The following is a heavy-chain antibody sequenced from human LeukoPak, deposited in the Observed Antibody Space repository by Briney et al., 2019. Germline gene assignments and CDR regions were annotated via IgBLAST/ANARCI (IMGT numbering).Heavy chain of an antibody. J-gene: IGHJ4*02. D-gene: IGHD6-13*01. Sequence: SETLSLTCTVSGYSISSGYYWGWIRQPPGKGLEWIGSIYHSGSTYYNPSLKSRVTTSVDTSKNQFSLKLSSVTAADTAVYYCAAGSDYWGQGTLVTVSS. CDR2: IYHSGST. CDR1: GYSISSGYY. CDR3: AAGSDY. V-gene: IGHV4-38-2*02.